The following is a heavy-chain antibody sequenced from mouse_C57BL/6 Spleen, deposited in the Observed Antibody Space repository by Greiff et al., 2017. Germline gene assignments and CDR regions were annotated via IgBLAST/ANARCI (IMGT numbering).Heavy chain of an antibody. CDR2: ILPGSGST. CDR1: GYTFTGYW. Sequence: VQLQQSGAELMKPGASVKLSCKATGYTFTGYWIEWVKQRPGHGLEWIGEILPGSGSTNYNEKFKGKATFTADTSSNTAYMQLSSLTTEDSAIYYCARWVTTVVAYYYAMDYWGQGTSVTVSS. V-gene: IGHV1-9*01. CDR3: ARWVTTVVAYYYAMDY. D-gene: IGHD1-1*01. J-gene: IGHJ4*01.